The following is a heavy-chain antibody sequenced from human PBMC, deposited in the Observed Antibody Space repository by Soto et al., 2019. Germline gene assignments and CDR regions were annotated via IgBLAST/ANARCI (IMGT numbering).Heavy chain of an antibody. J-gene: IGHJ4*02. CDR1: GFTFISYT. V-gene: IGHV3-21*01. CDR3: VTQKGYQLLAPFDF. D-gene: IGHD2-2*01. CDR2: ISPSTSYI. Sequence: EVQLVESGGGLVKPGGSLRLSCAASGFTFISYTMNWVRQAPGKGLEWVSSISPSTSYIYYADSVKGRFTISRDNAKNSLYLQMNSLRAEDTAVYYCVTQKGYQLLAPFDFWGQGTLVTVSS.